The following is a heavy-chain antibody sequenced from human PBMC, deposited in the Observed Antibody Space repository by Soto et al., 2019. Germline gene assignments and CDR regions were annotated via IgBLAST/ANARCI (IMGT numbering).Heavy chain of an antibody. V-gene: IGHV3-64D*06. CDR3: VKGNQLLRYYFEF. D-gene: IGHD3-9*01. Sequence: GGSLRLSCSVSGFTFSNYAMHWVRQAPGEGLEYVSGITSDGDNTYHADTVKGRFTISRDNSKNTLYLQMSSLRVEDTAIYYCVKGNQLLRYYFEFWGQGTLVTVSS. J-gene: IGHJ4*02. CDR1: GFTFSNYA. CDR2: ITSDGDNT.